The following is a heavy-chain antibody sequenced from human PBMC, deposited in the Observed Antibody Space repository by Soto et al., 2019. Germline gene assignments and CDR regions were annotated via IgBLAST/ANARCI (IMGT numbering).Heavy chain of an antibody. Sequence: QVQLVQSGAEVKKPGSSVKVSCKASGGTFSSYAISWARQAPGQGLEWMGGIIPIFGTANYAQKFQVRVTITADESTSTAYMELSSLRSEDTAVYYCARVTDGAIYYYYGMDVWGQGTTVTVSS. D-gene: IGHD4-17*01. CDR1: GGTFSSYA. V-gene: IGHV1-69*01. CDR3: ARVTDGAIYYYYGMDV. J-gene: IGHJ6*02. CDR2: IIPIFGTA.